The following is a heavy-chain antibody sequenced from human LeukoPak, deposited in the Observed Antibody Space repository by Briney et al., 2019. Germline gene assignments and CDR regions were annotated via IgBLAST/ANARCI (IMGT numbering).Heavy chain of an antibody. CDR1: GGTFSSYA. V-gene: IGHV1-69*04. CDR2: IIPILGIA. Sequence: SVKVSCKASGGTFSSYAISWVRQAPGQGLEWMGRIIPILGIANYAQKFQGRVTITADKSTSTACMELSSLRSEDTAVYYCASGQDSSSWFDYWGQGTLATVSS. D-gene: IGHD6-13*01. J-gene: IGHJ4*02. CDR3: ASGQDSSSWFDY.